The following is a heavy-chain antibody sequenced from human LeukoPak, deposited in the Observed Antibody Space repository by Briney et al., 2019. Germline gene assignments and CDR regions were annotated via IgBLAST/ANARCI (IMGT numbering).Heavy chain of an antibody. Sequence: SETLSLTCTVSGGSISSSSYYWGWIRQPPGKGLEWIGEINHSGSTNYNPSLKSRVTISVDTSKNQFSLKLSSVTAADTAVYYCARGGYSSSWFRGYNWFDPWGQGTLVTVSS. D-gene: IGHD6-13*01. V-gene: IGHV4-39*07. CDR1: GGSISSSSYY. J-gene: IGHJ5*02. CDR3: ARGGYSSSWFRGYNWFDP. CDR2: INHSGST.